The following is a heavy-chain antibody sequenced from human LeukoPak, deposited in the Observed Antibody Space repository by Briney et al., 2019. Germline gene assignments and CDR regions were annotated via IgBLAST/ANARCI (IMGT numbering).Heavy chain of an antibody. CDR1: GYTFTGYY. CDR2: INPNSGGT. D-gene: IGHD2-2*01. CDR3: ARGYCSSTSCLPRPRNWFDP. Sequence: ASVKVSCKASGYTFTGYYMHWVRQAPGQGLEWMGRINPNSGGTNYAQKFQGRVTMTRDTSISTAYMELSRLRSDDTAVYYCARGYCSSTSCLPRPRNWFDPWGQGTLVTVSS. J-gene: IGHJ5*02. V-gene: IGHV1-2*06.